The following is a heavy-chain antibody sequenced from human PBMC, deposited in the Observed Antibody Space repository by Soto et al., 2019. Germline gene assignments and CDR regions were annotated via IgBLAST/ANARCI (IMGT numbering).Heavy chain of an antibody. V-gene: IGHV4-30-2*01. CDR2: IYHSGST. CDR1: GGSISSGGYS. CDR3: ASSSAYYDSSGFDY. D-gene: IGHD3-22*01. Sequence: PSETLSLTCAVSGGSISSGGYSWSWIRQPPGKGLEWIGYIYHSGSTYYNPSLKSRVTISVDRSKNQFSLKLSSVTAADTAVYYCASSSAYYDSSGFDYWGQGTLVTVSS. J-gene: IGHJ4*02.